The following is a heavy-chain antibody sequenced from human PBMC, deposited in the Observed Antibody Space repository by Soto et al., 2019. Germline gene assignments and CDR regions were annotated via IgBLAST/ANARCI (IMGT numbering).Heavy chain of an antibody. CDR2: ISYDGSNK. D-gene: IGHD3-22*01. CDR3: ARDFYDSSGSFNWFDP. J-gene: IGHJ5*02. CDR1: GFTFSSYA. Sequence: GGSLRLSCAASGFTFSSYAMHWVRQAPGKGLEWVAVISYDGSNKYYADSVKGRFTISRDNSKNTLYLQMNSLRAEDTAVYYCARDFYDSSGSFNWFDPWGQGTLVTVSS. V-gene: IGHV3-30-3*01.